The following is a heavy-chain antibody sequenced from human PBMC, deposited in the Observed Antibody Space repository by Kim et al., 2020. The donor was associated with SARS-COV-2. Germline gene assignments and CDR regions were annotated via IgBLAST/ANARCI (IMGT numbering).Heavy chain of an antibody. Sequence: SETLSLTCTVSGGSISSGGYYWSWIRQHTGKGLEWIGYIYYSGSTYYNPSLKSRVTISVDTSKNQFSLKLSSVTAADTAVYYCARSPYDFWSGYSVFRSVWYFDYCGQGTLVTVSS. D-gene: IGHD3-3*01. J-gene: IGHJ4*02. V-gene: IGHV4-31*03. CDR2: IYYSGST. CDR3: ARSPYDFWSGYSVFRSVWYFDY. CDR1: GGSISSGGYY.